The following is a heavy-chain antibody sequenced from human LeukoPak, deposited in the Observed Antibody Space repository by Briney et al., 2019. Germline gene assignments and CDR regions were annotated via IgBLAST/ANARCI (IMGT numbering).Heavy chain of an antibody. CDR3: ARDLRITVSVAEKMNSGY. CDR2: IIPIFGTA. V-gene: IGHV1-69*13. CDR1: GGTFSSYA. D-gene: IGHD6-19*01. Sequence: ASVKVPCKASGGTFSSYAISWVRQAPGQGLEWMGGIIPIFGTANYAQKFQGRVTITADESTSTAYMELRSLRSDDTALYYCARDLRITVSVAEKMNSGYWGQGTLVTVSS. J-gene: IGHJ4*02.